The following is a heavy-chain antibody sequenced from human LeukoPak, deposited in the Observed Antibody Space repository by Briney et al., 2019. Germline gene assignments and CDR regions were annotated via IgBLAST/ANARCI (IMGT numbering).Heavy chain of an antibody. CDR1: GFPFSSYD. CDR3: ARGYVYSYDY. CDR2: IGTAGDA. D-gene: IGHD3-16*01. J-gene: IGHJ4*02. V-gene: IGHV3-13*01. Sequence: PGGSLRLSCVASGFPFSSYDMHWVRQATGKGLEWVSAIGTAGDAYYPGTVRGRFTISRDNAKNSLYLQMNSLRAGDTAVYYCARGYVYSYDYWGRRIMVTVSS.